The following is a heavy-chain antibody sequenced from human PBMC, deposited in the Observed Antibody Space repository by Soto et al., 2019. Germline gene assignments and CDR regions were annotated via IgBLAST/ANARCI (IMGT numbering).Heavy chain of an antibody. D-gene: IGHD3-10*01. J-gene: IGHJ3*02. Sequence: QVQLVQSGAEVKKPGSSVKVSCKASGGTFSSYAISWVRQAPGQGLEWMGGINPNSGGTNYAQKFQGRVTMTRDTSISTAYMELSRLRSDDTAVYYCARDFYGSGSYYNLDAFDIWGQGTMVTVSS. CDR3: ARDFYGSGSYYNLDAFDI. CDR2: INPNSGGT. V-gene: IGHV1-2*02. CDR1: GGTFSSYA.